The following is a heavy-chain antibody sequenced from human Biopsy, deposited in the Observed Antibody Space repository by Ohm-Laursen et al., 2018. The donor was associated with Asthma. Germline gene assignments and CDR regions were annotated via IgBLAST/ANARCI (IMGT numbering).Heavy chain of an antibody. D-gene: IGHD6-13*01. CDR1: GGSLRGYV. V-gene: IGHV4-34*01. Sequence: GTLSLTCPVYGGSLRGYVWTWIRQPPGRGLEWIGESTQGGGTTFNPSLKSRVTISIDSSKSQLSLKVRSVTAADTAVYYCVRGSSSWHHGPFHYYYGLDVWGQGTTATVSS. J-gene: IGHJ6*02. CDR2: STQGGGT. CDR3: VRGSSSWHHGPFHYYYGLDV.